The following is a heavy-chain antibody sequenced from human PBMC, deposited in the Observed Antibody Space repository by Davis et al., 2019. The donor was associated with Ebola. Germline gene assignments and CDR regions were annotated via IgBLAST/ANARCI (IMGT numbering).Heavy chain of an antibody. CDR2: ISGSGDST. D-gene: IGHD2-15*01. CDR1: GFTFSNFA. V-gene: IGHV3-23*01. Sequence: PGGSLRLSCAASGFTFSNFAMSWVRQAPGKGLGWVPAISGSGDSTYYADSVKGRFTISRDNSKNTLYLQMNSLRAEDTAVYYCARDWWSYYFDYWGQGTLVTVSS. J-gene: IGHJ4*02. CDR3: ARDWWSYYFDY.